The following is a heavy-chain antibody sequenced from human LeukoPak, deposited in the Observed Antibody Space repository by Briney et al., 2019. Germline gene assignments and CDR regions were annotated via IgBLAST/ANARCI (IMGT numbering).Heavy chain of an antibody. CDR1: GFSFSSFA. CDR3: AKGTSSTSPPSDY. CDR2: IRGNGET. V-gene: IGHV3-23*01. J-gene: IGHJ4*02. D-gene: IGHD2-2*01. Sequence: PGGSLRLSCAASGFSFSSFAMSWVRQVPARGLEWVSSIRGNGETFYADSVKGRFTISRDNSKNTLYLQMNSLRAEETAVYYCAKGTSSTSPPSDYWGQGTLVTVSS.